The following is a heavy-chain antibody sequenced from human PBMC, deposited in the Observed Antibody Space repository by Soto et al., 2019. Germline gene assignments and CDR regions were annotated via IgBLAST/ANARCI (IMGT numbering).Heavy chain of an antibody. CDR2: ISGSGGAT. J-gene: IGHJ6*02. V-gene: IGHV3-23*01. CDR1: GFTFSSYA. CDR3: AKNQVYDRTPMGYGMDV. D-gene: IGHD3-22*01. Sequence: EVQLLESGGGLVQPGGSLRLSCAASGFTFSSYAMSWVRQAPGKGLEWVSSISGSGGATYYADSVKGRFTISRDNSKNTLYLQMNSRRAEDTAVYYCAKNQVYDRTPMGYGMDVWGQGTTVTVSS.